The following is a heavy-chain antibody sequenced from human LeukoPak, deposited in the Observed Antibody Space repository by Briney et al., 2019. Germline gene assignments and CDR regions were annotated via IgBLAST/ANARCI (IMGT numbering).Heavy chain of an antibody. Sequence: GGSLRLSCAASGFTFSSYSMNWVRQAPGKGLEWVSSITRSNYIYYADSVKGRFTISRDNAKNSLYLQMNSLRAEDTAVYYCAREPKTEAFDIWGQGTMVTVSS. J-gene: IGHJ3*02. V-gene: IGHV3-21*04. CDR2: ITRSNYI. CDR3: AREPKTEAFDI. CDR1: GFTFSSYS.